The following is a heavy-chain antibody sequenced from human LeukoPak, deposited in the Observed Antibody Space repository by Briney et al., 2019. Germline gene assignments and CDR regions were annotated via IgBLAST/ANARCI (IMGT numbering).Heavy chain of an antibody. CDR2: INPNSGGT. Sequence: GASVKVSCKASGYTFTGYYMHWVRQAPGQGLEWMGWINPNSGGTNYAQKFQGRVTMTRDTSISTAYMELSRLRSDDTAVYYCARDLTYSSSWHFHYMDVWGKGTTVTVSS. J-gene: IGHJ6*03. D-gene: IGHD6-13*01. CDR1: GYTFTGYY. CDR3: ARDLTYSSSWHFHYMDV. V-gene: IGHV1-2*02.